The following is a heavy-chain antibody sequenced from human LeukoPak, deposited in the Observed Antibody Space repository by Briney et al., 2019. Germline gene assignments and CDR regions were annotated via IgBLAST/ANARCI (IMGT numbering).Heavy chain of an antibody. CDR2: ISGSGSNT. V-gene: IGHV3-23*01. J-gene: IGHJ4*02. CDR1: GFTFSNYA. CDR3: AKDPSIAGTAEYFDY. Sequence: GGSLRLSCATSGFTFSNYAMSWVRQAPGKGLDWVSPISGSGSNTYYADSVEGRFAISRDNSKNTLYLQMNSLRAEDTAVYYCAKDPSIAGTAEYFDYWGQGTLVTVSS. D-gene: IGHD6-6*01.